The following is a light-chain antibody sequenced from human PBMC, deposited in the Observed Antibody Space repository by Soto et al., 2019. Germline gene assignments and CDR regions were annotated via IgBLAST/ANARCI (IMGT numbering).Light chain of an antibody. CDR3: QQYDNLSLT. J-gene: IGKJ4*01. V-gene: IGKV1-33*01. CDR2: DAS. Sequence: DIQMTQSPSSLSASVGDRVTITCQASQDISNYLNWYQQKPGKAPKLLIYDASNLETGVPSRFSGSGSGTDFTFTISRLQPEDIATYYCQQYDNLSLTFGGGTKVELK. CDR1: QDISNY.